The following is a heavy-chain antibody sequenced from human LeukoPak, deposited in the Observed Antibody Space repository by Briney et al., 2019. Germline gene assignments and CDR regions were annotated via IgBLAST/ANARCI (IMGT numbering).Heavy chain of an antibody. CDR2: ISSSSSTI. V-gene: IGHV3-48*01. CDR1: GFTFSTYS. D-gene: IGHD1-26*01. CDR3: ARQGSRGSYYTSSGDYFDY. J-gene: IGHJ4*02. Sequence: PGGSLRLSCAASGFTFSTYSMNWVRQAPGKGLEWVSYISSSSSTIYYADSVKGRFTISRDNAKNSLYLQMNSLRAEDTVVYYCARQGSRGSYYTSSGDYFDYWGQGTLVTVSS.